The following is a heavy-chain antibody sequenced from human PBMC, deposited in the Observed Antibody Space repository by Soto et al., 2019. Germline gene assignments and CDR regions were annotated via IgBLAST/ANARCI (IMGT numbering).Heavy chain of an antibody. Sequence: SVKVSCKASGDTSSNYGVSWVRQAPGQGLEWMGGILPVFGTTTYARNFQGRITITAEKSTSTVYMELTSLRSDDTATYYCARDPDEVVGTDYHYYGMDVWDQGATVTVSS. CDR3: ARDPDEVVGTDYHYYGMDV. CDR1: GDTSSNYG. CDR2: ILPVFGTT. J-gene: IGHJ6*02. D-gene: IGHD1-26*01. V-gene: IGHV1-69*06.